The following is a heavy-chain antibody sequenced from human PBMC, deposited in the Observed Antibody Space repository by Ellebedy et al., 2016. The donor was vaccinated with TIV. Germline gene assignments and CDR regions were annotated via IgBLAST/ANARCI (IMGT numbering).Heavy chain of an antibody. CDR2: MNPNSGNT. J-gene: IGHJ4*02. V-gene: IGHV1-8*01. CDR3: ARSSSWGGYFDY. D-gene: IGHD6-6*01. CDR1: GYTFTSYN. Sequence: ASVKVSCXASGYTFTSYNINWVRQATGQGLEWMGWMNPNSGNTGYAQKFQGRVTMTRNTSISTAYMELSSLRSDDTAVYHCARSSSWGGYFDYWGQGTLVTVSS.